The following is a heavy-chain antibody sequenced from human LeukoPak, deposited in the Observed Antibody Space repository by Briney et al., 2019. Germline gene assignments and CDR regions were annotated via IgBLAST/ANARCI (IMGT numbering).Heavy chain of an antibody. J-gene: IGHJ5*02. CDR3: ARGLAAAPRT. Sequence: SETLSLTCTVSGGSISSSSYYWGWIRQPPGKGLEWIGYIYYSGSTNYNPSLKSRVTISVDTSKNQFSLKLSSVTAADTAVYYCARGLAAAPRTWGQGTLVTVSS. D-gene: IGHD6-13*01. V-gene: IGHV4-61*05. CDR2: IYYSGST. CDR1: GGSISSSSYY.